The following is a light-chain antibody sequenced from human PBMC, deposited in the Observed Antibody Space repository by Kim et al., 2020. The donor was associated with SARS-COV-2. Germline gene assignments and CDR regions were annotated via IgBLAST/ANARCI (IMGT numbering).Light chain of an antibody. Sequence: QSVLTQPPSVSAAPGQKVTISCSGSSSNIGNHFVSWYRQLPGTAPKLLIYDTNKRPSGIPDRFSGSKSGTSATLGITGLQTGDEADYYCATWDSSLRSVVFGGGTQLTV. V-gene: IGLV1-51*01. CDR3: ATWDSSLRSVV. CDR1: SSNIGNHF. J-gene: IGLJ2*01. CDR2: DTN.